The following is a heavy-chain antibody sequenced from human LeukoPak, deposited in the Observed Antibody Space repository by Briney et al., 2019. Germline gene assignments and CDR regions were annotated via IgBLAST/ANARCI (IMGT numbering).Heavy chain of an antibody. CDR1: GGSISSGDYY. V-gene: IGHV4-61*08. CDR3: ARQTGTHSGSYSRYFDY. D-gene: IGHD1-26*01. Sequence: SQTLSLTCTVSGGSISSGDYYWSWIRQPPGKGLEWIGYIYYSGSTNYNPSLKSRVTISVDTSKNQFSLKLSSVTAADTAVYYCARQTGTHSGSYSRYFDYWGQGTLVTVSS. J-gene: IGHJ4*02. CDR2: IYYSGST.